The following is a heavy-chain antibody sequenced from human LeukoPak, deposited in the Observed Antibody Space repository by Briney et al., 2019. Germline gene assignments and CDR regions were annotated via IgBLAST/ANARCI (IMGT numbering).Heavy chain of an antibody. CDR1: GGSISSYY. D-gene: IGHD3-9*01. V-gene: IGHV4-4*07. CDR3: ARAASGRGAHYDILTGYHYYYYMDV. Sequence: SETLTLSCTVSGGSISSYYWSWIRQPAGQGLEWIGRISTSGSTNYNPSLKSRVTMSLDTSKNQFSLKVSSVTAADTAVYYCARAASGRGAHYDILTGYHYYYYMDVWGKGTTVTVSS. J-gene: IGHJ6*03. CDR2: ISTSGST.